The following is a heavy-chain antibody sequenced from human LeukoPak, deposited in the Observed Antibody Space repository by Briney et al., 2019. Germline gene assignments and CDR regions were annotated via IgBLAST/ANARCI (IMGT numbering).Heavy chain of an antibody. CDR1: GYTFTGYY. CDR2: INPNSGGT. J-gene: IGHJ4*02. D-gene: IGHD6-19*01. Sequence: ASVKVSCKASGYTFTGYYLHWVRQAPGQGLEWMGRINPNSGGTNYAQKFQGRVTMTRDTSISTAYMELSRLRSDDTAVYYCARQSVASTGSGQDYWGQGTLVTVSS. V-gene: IGHV1-2*06. CDR3: ARQSVASTGSGQDY.